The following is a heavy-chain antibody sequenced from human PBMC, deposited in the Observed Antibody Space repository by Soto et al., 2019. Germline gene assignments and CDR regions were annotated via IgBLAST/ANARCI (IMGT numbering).Heavy chain of an antibody. D-gene: IGHD5-12*01. CDR3: VRGLYSRSY. CDR2: IKYDGSEA. V-gene: IGHV3-7*03. J-gene: IGHJ1*01. Sequence: PGGSLRLSCVASGFVFSNNWMSWVRQAPGKGLQWVANIKYDGSEAYYEDSVKGRSRISRENAKSSVYLQMNRLRVDDAAVYFCVRGLYSRSYWGQGTLVTVSS. CDR1: GFVFSNNW.